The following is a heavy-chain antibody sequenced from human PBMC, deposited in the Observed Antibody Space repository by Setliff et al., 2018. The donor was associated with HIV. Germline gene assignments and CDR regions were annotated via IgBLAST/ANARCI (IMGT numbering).Heavy chain of an antibody. Sequence: PSETLSLTCTVSGGSISIYYWSWIRQPPGKGLEWIGYIDYTGSTNYNPSLKSRITISADTSKKQFSVRLTSVTAADTAVYYCARGRNRTYFSHYYMDVWGKGTTVTVSS. J-gene: IGHJ6*03. V-gene: IGHV4-59*12. CDR3: ARGRNRTYFSHYYMDV. CDR1: GGSISIYY. CDR2: IDYTGST.